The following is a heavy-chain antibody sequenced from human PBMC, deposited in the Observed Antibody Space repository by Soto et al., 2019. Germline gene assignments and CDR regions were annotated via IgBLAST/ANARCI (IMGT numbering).Heavy chain of an antibody. V-gene: IGHV3-30*18. CDR2: ISYDGSNK. J-gene: IGHJ4*02. CDR3: AKERMDQYQLLPFFDY. Sequence: GGSLRLSCAASGLTFSSHGMHWVRQAPGKGLEWVAVISYDGSNKYYADSVKGRSTISRDNSKNTLYLQMNSLRAEDTAVYYCAKERMDQYQLLPFFDYWGQGTLVTVSS. CDR1: GLTFSSHG. D-gene: IGHD2-2*01.